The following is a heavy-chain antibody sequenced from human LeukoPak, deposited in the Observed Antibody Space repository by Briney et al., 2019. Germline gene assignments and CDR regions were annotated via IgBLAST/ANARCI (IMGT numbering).Heavy chain of an antibody. V-gene: IGHV3-23*01. Sequence: PGGSLRLSCAASGFTFSNYAMSWVRQAPGKGLEWVSGISGSGDYTYYADSLKGRFTISRDNSKNTLYLQMNSLRAEDTALYYCAKDSVGVLRFSEWFDPWGQGTLVTVSS. J-gene: IGHJ5*02. CDR2: ISGSGDYT. CDR1: GFTFSNYA. CDR3: AKDSVGVLRFSEWFDP. D-gene: IGHD3-3*01.